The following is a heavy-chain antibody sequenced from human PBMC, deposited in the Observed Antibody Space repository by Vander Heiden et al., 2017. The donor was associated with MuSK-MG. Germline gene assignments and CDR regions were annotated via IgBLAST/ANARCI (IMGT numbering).Heavy chain of an antibody. V-gene: IGHV3-21*01. D-gene: IGHD1-26*01. J-gene: IGHJ4*02. CDR1: GFTFRSYT. CDR3: ARGEYYSENYFDS. CDR2: ISRGSAYI. Sequence: EVQLVESGGGLVKPGGSLRLSCTASGFTFRSYTMNWVRQAPGRGLEWVSSISRGSAYIYYADSMKGRFTISRDDARNSLFLQMNSLRVGDTAVYYCARGEYYSENYFDSWGQGTLGTVSS.